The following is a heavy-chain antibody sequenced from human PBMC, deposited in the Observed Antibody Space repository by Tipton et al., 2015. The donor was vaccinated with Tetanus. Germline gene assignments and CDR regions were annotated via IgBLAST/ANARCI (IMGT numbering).Heavy chain of an antibody. D-gene: IGHD1-1*01. Sequence: SLRLSCAASEFSFSNYAMSWVRPAPGKGLEWVSRISGSGDTTHYAESVKGRFTISRDNHKNTLYLQMNSLRAEDTAVYFCARRSLTNYGLDVWGQGTPVTVSS. CDR2: ISGSGDTT. J-gene: IGHJ6*02. V-gene: IGHV3-23*01. CDR1: EFSFSNYA. CDR3: ARRSLTNYGLDV.